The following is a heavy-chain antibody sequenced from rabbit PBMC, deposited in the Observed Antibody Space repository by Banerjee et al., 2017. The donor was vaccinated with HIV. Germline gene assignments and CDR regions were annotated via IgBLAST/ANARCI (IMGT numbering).Heavy chain of an antibody. D-gene: IGHD4-1*01. V-gene: IGHV1S40*01. Sequence: QSLEESGGDLVKPGASLTLTCKASGFTFSIYWICWVRQAPGKGLEWIACIDPASSGSTLYATWAKGRFTISKTSSTTVTLQMTSLTAADTATYLCARDLAGVIGWNFNLWGPGTLVTVS. CDR3: ARDLAGVIGWNFNL. CDR2: IDPASSGST. CDR1: GFTFSIYW. J-gene: IGHJ4*01.